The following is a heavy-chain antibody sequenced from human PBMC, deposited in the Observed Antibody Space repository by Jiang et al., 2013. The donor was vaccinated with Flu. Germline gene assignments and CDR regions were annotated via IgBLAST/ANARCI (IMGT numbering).Heavy chain of an antibody. D-gene: IGHD6-19*01. V-gene: IGHV4-34*01. J-gene: IGHJ4*02. CDR3: VRERIAVAGPNLIRAFDQ. CDR2: QSWWQH. CDR1: GGSFSGYY. Sequence: LLKPSETLSLTCAVHGGSFSGYYWSWIRQSPRGETGVDWRDQSWWQHQLRPVPQESSHCFPDTSRNQFSLNLTSVTAADTAMYYCVRERIAVAGPNLIRAFDQWGQGILVTVSA.